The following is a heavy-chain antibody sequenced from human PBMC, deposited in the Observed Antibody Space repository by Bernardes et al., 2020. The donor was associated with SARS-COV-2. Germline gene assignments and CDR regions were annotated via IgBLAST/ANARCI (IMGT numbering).Heavy chain of an antibody. Sequence: SETLSLTCTVSGGSISSYYLSWIRQPPGKGLEWIGYIYYSGSTNYNPSLKSRVTISVDTSKNQFSLKLSSVTAADTAVYYCARHSSLIFPYLRGPNYFDYWGQGTLVTVSS. CDR3: ARHSSLIFPYLRGPNYFDY. V-gene: IGHV4-59*01. CDR1: GGSISSYY. D-gene: IGHD3-3*01. CDR2: IYYSGST. J-gene: IGHJ4*02.